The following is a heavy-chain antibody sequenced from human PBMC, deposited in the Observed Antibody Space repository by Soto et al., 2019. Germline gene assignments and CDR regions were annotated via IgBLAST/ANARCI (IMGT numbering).Heavy chain of an antibody. CDR2: IKQDGSEK. V-gene: IGHV3-7*01. J-gene: IGHJ6*02. CDR3: ERDSESQLSEVDYYYGMDI. D-gene: IGHD2-2*01. Sequence: GGSLRLSCAASGFTFSSYWMSWDRQAPGKGLEWVANIKQDGSEKYYVDSVKGRFTISRDNAKNSLYLQMNSLRAEDTAVYYSERDSESQLSEVDYYYGMDIWGPGTTVTVSS. CDR1: GFTFSSYW.